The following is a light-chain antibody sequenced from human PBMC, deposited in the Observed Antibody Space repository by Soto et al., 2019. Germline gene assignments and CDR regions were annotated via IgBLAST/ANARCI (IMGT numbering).Light chain of an antibody. CDR1: SSDVGAYHY. CDR2: EVS. J-gene: IGLJ1*01. V-gene: IGLV2-14*01. Sequence: QSALTQPASVSASPGQSITISCTGTSSDVGAYHYVSWYQHHPGKAPKLMIYEVSNRPSGVSNRFSGSKSGNTASLTISGLQAEDEADYYCSSYTSSSTQVFGTGTKLTVL. CDR3: SSYTSSSTQV.